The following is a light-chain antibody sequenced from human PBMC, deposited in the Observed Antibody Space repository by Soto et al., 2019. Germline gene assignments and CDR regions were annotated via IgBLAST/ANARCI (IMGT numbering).Light chain of an antibody. CDR3: QQYNSWWK. Sequence: IVLTQSPGTVSLSPGERVTLSCRASQSVSSTLAWYQQTPGQAPRLLIYGASTRATGIPARFSGSGSGTEFTLTISSLQSEDFGVYYCQQYNSWWKFGQGTKVDIK. V-gene: IGKV3-15*01. J-gene: IGKJ1*01. CDR1: QSVSST. CDR2: GAS.